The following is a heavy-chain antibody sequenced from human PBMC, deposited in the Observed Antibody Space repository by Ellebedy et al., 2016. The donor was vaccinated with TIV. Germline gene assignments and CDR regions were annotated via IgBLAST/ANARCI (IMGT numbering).Heavy chain of an antibody. CDR1: GFTFSSYA. D-gene: IGHD3-22*01. V-gene: IGHV3-23*01. Sequence: PGGSLRLSCAASGFTFSSYAMSWLRQAPGKGLEWVSAISGSGGSTYYADSVKGRFTISRDNSKNTLYLQMNSLRAEDTAVYYCAKDLFYDSFGPFDYWGQGTLVTVSS. CDR3: AKDLFYDSFGPFDY. CDR2: ISGSGGST. J-gene: IGHJ4*02.